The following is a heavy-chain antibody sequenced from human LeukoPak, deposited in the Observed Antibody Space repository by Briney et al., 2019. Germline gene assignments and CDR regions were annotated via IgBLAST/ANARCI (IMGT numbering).Heavy chain of an antibody. D-gene: IGHD3-10*01. J-gene: IGHJ5*02. CDR3: AKDAITMVRGVVSWFDP. V-gene: IGHV3-23*01. Sequence: AGSLRLSCAASGFTISSYAMSWVRQAPGKGLEWVSAISGSGGSTYYADSVKGRFTICRVNSKNTLYLQMNSLRAEDTAVYYCAKDAITMVRGVVSWFDPWGQGTLVTVSS. CDR1: GFTISSYA. CDR2: ISGSGGST.